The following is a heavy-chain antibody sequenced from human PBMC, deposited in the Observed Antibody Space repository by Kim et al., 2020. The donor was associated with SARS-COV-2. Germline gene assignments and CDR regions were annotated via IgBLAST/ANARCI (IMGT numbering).Heavy chain of an antibody. V-gene: IGHV3-23*01. Sequence: GGSLRLSCAASGFTFSSYAMSWVRQAPGKGLEWVSAISGSGGSTYYADSVKGRFTISRDNSKNTLYLQMNSLRAEDTAVYYCAKDIGGWEQLGHFDYWGQGTLVTVSS. CDR3: AKDIGGWEQLGHFDY. J-gene: IGHJ4*02. D-gene: IGHD1-26*01. CDR1: GFTFSSYA. CDR2: ISGSGGST.